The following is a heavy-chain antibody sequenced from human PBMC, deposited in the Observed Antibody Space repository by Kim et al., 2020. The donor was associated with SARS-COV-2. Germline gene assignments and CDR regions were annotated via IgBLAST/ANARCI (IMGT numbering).Heavy chain of an antibody. J-gene: IGHJ4*02. CDR2: IYYSGST. CDR1: GGSISSSSYY. Sequence: SETLSLTCTVSGGSISSSSYYWGWIRQPPGKGLEWIGSIYYSGSTYYNPSLKSRVTISVDTSKNQFSLKLSSVTAADTAVYYCARPLNPLLSYFDYWGQGTLVTVSS. CDR3: ARPLNPLLSYFDY. D-gene: IGHD3-16*02. V-gene: IGHV4-39*01.